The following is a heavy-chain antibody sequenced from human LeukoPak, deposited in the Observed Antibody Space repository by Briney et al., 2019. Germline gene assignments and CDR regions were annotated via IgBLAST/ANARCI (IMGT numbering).Heavy chain of an antibody. V-gene: IGHV1-18*01. Sequence: ASVKVSCKASGYTFTTYGISWVRQAPGQGLEWMGWISAYNGNTNYAQNLQGRVTMTTDTSTSTAYMELRSLRSDDTAVYYCARGRRYDSSGYYFMSWGQGTLVTVSS. CDR3: ARGRRYDSSGYYFMS. D-gene: IGHD3-22*01. J-gene: IGHJ5*02. CDR2: ISAYNGNT. CDR1: GYTFTTYG.